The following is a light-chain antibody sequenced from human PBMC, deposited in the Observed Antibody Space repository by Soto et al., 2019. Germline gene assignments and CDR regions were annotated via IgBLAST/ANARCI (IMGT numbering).Light chain of an antibody. J-gene: IGKJ1*01. CDR3: QHSSTWLWT. CDR1: QSVSSK. Sequence: EIVMTQSPATLSVSPGERATLSCRASQSVSSKLAWYQQKPGQGPRLLIYGASTRATGIPARFSGSGSETEFTLTISSLQSEDFAVYSCQHSSTWLWTFGQGTKVEIK. V-gene: IGKV3-15*01. CDR2: GAS.